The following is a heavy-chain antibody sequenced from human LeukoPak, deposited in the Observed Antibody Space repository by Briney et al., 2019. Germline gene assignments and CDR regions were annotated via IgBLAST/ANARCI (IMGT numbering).Heavy chain of an antibody. CDR1: GFTFSSYG. Sequence: GGSLRLSCAASGFTFSSYGMHWVRQAPGKGLEWMAVISYDGSNKYYADSVKGRFTISRDNSKNTLYLQMNSLRAEDTAVHYCAKDRGYSYGYFDYWGQGTLVTVSS. CDR2: ISYDGSNK. J-gene: IGHJ4*02. D-gene: IGHD5-18*01. V-gene: IGHV3-30*18. CDR3: AKDRGYSYGYFDY.